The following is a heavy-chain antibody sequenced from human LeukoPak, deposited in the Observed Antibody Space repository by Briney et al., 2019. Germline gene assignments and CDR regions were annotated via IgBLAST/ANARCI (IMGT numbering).Heavy chain of an antibody. CDR1: GGSISSYY. CDR2: IYYSGST. J-gene: IGHJ6*02. D-gene: IGHD1-7*01. CDR3: ARVQQDWNYSKHYYYYYGMDV. V-gene: IGHV4-59*01. Sequence: SETLSLTCTVSGGSISSYYWSWIRQPPGKGLEWIGYIYYSGSTNYNPSLKSRVTISVDTSKNQFSLKLSSVTAADTAVYYCARVQQDWNYSKHYYYYYGMDVWGQGTTVTVSS.